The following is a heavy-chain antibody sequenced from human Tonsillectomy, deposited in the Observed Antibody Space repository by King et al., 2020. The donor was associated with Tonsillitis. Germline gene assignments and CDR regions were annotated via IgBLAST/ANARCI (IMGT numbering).Heavy chain of an antibody. D-gene: IGHD3-22*01. CDR1: GYTFSTYA. Sequence: VQLVQSGAEVKEPGASVKVSCKASGYTFSTYAISWVRQAPGQGLEWMGWISAYNGDTNYARRFQGRVTMTTDTSTSTAYMEPRSLRSDDTAVYYCAREDSSWGWFDPWGQGTLVTVSS. CDR2: ISAYNGDT. J-gene: IGHJ5*02. CDR3: AREDSSWGWFDP. V-gene: IGHV1-18*01.